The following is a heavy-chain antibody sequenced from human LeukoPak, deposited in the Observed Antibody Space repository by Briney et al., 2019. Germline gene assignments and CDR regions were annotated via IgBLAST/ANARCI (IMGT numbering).Heavy chain of an antibody. D-gene: IGHD5-12*01. CDR1: GFTFSDYY. CDR3: ARDPGSGYEEHFDY. V-gene: IGHV3-11*01. CDR2: ISSSGSTI. Sequence: GGSLRLSCAASGFTFSDYYMSWIRQAPGKGLEWVSYISSSGSTIYYADSVKGRFTISRDNAKDSLYLQMNSLRAEDTAVYYCARDPGSGYEEHFDYWGQGTLVTVSS. J-gene: IGHJ4*02.